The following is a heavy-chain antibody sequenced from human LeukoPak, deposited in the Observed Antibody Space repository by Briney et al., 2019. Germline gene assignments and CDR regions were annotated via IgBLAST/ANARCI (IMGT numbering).Heavy chain of an antibody. J-gene: IGHJ4*02. CDR2: IYSSGII. CDR1: GGSLSSYY. D-gene: IGHD3-3*01. V-gene: IGHV4-4*07. CDR3: ARDTGKSGYPDY. Sequence: SETLSLTCTVSGGSLSSYYWSWIRQPAGKAPEWIGRIYSSGIINYNPSLKSRVTMSLDNSKNQLSLKLSYLTAADTAVYYCARDTGKSGYPDYWGQGTLVTVSS.